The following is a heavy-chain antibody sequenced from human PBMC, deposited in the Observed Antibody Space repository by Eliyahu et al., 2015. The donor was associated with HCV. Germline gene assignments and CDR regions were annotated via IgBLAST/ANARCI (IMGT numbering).Heavy chain of an antibody. J-gene: IGHJ5*02. Sequence: QVQLQESGPGLVKPSETLSLTCTVSGASISSYYWSWIRQPPGKGLEWIAYIHNSGSTHYNPSLKSRVTISLDTSKNQLSLKLSSVTAADTAVYYCASGGGGIAVTGTGGWFDPWGQGTLVTVSS. CDR2: IHNSGST. D-gene: IGHD6-19*01. V-gene: IGHV4-59*01. CDR1: GASISSYY. CDR3: ASGGGGIAVTGTGGWFDP.